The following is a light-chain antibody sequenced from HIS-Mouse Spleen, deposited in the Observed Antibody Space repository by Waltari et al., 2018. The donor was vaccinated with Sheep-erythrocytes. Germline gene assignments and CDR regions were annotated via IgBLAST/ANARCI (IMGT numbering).Light chain of an antibody. V-gene: IGKV3-15*01. CDR2: GAS. CDR1: QSVSSN. Sequence: EIVMTQSPATLSVSPGERATLSCRASQSVSSNLAWYQQKPGQPPRLLIYGASTRATGIPARFSGSGSGREFTLTISSMQSEDFAVYYCQQYHNWPPLTFGGGTKVEIK. J-gene: IGKJ4*01. CDR3: QQYHNWPPLT.